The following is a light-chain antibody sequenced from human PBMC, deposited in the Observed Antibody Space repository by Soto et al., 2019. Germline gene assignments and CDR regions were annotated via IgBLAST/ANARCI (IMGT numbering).Light chain of an antibody. CDR1: QGISNY. CDR3: LQHKTYPRT. CDR2: AAS. Sequence: DIQVTQSPSSLSASVGDRVTITCRASQGISNYLAWYQQKPGKVPKLLIYAASTLQSGVPSRFSGSGSGTEFTLTISSLQPEDSATYYCLQHKTYPRTFGQGTKVDIK. J-gene: IGKJ1*01. V-gene: IGKV1-27*01.